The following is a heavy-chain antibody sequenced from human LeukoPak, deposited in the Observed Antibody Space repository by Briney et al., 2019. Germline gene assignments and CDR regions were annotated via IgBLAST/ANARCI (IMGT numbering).Heavy chain of an antibody. V-gene: IGHV3-66*02. CDR3: ARGTAVAGTLDY. D-gene: IGHD6-19*01. J-gene: IGHJ4*02. CDR2: IYSGGST. Sequence: PGGSRRFSWAAPGFTVSRTNLSWVRKAPGKGLGWAAVIYSGGSTYPANSVKGRFTICRDNSKNTLYLQMNSLRAEDTAVYYCARGTAVAGTLDYWGQGTLVTVSS. CDR1: GFTVSRTN.